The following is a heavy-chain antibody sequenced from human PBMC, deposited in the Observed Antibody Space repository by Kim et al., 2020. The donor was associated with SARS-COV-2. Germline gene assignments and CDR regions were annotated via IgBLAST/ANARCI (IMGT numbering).Heavy chain of an antibody. J-gene: IGHJ4*02. Sequence: YYNPSLKSQVTISVDTSKNQFSLKLSSVTAADTAMYYCARFEMEEYCFDYWGQGTLVTVSS. D-gene: IGHD1-1*01. V-gene: IGHV4-39*07. CDR3: ARFEMEEYCFDY.